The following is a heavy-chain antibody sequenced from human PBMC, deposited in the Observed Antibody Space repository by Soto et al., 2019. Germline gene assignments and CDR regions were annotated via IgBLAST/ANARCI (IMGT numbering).Heavy chain of an antibody. CDR3: AKGIASKTRPLGKYFDL. Sequence: GGSLRLSCAASGFTFSSYAMSWVRQAPGKGLEWVSAISGSGGSTYYADSVKGRFTISRDNSKNTLYVQMDSVRAEDTAVYYCAKGIASKTRPLGKYFDLWGRGTLVTVSS. CDR2: ISGSGGST. V-gene: IGHV3-23*01. CDR1: GFTFSSYA. J-gene: IGHJ2*01. D-gene: IGHD6-13*01.